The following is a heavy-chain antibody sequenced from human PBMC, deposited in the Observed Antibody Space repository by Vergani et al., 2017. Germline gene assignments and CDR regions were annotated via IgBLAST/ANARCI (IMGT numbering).Heavy chain of an antibody. D-gene: IGHD3-3*01. Sequence: VHLVESGGGVVQPGRSLRLSCAASGCTSDDYAMHWVRQAPGKGLEWVSGISWNSGSIGYADSVKGRFTISRDNAKNSLYLQMNSLRAEDTALYYCAKEGVEKDAFDIWGQGTMVTVSS. J-gene: IGHJ3*02. CDR3: AKEGVEKDAFDI. CDR1: GCTSDDYA. CDR2: ISWNSGSI. V-gene: IGHV3-9*02.